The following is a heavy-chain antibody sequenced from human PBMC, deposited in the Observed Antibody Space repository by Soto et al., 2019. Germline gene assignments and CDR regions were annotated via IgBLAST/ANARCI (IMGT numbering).Heavy chain of an antibody. CDR3: ARGPTISVFGSGYSKNYYYGMAV. V-gene: IGHV1-8*01. Sequence: QVQLVQSGAEVKKPGASVKVSCKASGYTFTSYDINWVRQATGQGLEWMGWMNPNSGNTGYAQKFQGRVTMTRNTSISNAYMELTSLSFETGALYYCARGPTISVFGSGYSKNYYYGMAVWGKGPTVTVSS. J-gene: IGHJ6*04. D-gene: IGHD3-3*01. CDR1: GYTFTSYD. CDR2: MNPNSGNT.